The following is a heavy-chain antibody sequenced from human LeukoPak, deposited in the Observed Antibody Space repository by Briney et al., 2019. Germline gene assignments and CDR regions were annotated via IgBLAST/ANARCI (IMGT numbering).Heavy chain of an antibody. J-gene: IGHJ4*02. CDR2: IKMDGSDT. V-gene: IGHV3-74*01. CDR3: VRDVHGYNFDY. Sequence: PGGSLRLSCAASGFTFSSYSMNWVRQAPGKGLLWVSRIKMDGSDTIYADSVKGRFTISRDNAKNTLYLQMNSLRVEDTAVYYCVRDVHGYNFDYWGQGTLVTVSS. CDR1: GFTFSSYS. D-gene: IGHD5-24*01.